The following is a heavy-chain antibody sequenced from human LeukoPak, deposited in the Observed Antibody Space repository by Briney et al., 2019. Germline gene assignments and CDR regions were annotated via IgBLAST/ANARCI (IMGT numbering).Heavy chain of an antibody. Sequence: GESLKISCAASGFTFSSYWMSWVRQAPGKGLEWVANIKQDGSEKYYVDSVKGRFTISRDNAKNSLYLQMNSLRAEDTAVYYCARDSGGSGYFHYYMDVWGKGTTVTVSS. CDR2: IKQDGSEK. D-gene: IGHD3-22*01. V-gene: IGHV3-7*01. J-gene: IGHJ6*03. CDR3: ARDSGGSGYFHYYMDV. CDR1: GFTFSSYW.